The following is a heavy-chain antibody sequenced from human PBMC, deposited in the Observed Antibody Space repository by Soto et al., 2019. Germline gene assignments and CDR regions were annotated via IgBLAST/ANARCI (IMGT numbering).Heavy chain of an antibody. Sequence: QPWGSRRFSCAASGFTFRSYEMNWVRQATGKGLEWISYISCSGSTIYYADSVTGRFTLSRYNAKNSLYPQMNSLRAEDTGVYYSARVAGAARCCYYYYRMDVWGQGTTVTVSS. CDR1: GFTFRSYE. V-gene: IGHV3-48*03. D-gene: IGHD2-15*01. CDR2: ISCSGSTI. CDR3: ARVAGAARCCYYYYRMDV. J-gene: IGHJ6*02.